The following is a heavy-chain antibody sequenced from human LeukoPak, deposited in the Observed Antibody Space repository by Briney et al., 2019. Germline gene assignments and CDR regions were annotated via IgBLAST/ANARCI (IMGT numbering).Heavy chain of an antibody. V-gene: IGHV1-18*01. CDR2: ISAYNGNT. J-gene: IGHJ6*02. CDR1: GYTFTSYG. D-gene: IGHD3-22*01. CDR3: ARDGPITMIVVVISGDYYYGMDV. Sequence: ASVKVSCKASGYTFTSYGISWVRQAPGQGLEWMGWISAYNGNTNYAQKLQGRVTVTTDTSTSTACMELRSLRSDDTAVYYCARDGPITMIVVVISGDYYYGMDVWGQGTTVTVSS.